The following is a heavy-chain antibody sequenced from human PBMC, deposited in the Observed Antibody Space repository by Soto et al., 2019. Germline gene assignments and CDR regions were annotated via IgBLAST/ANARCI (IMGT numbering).Heavy chain of an antibody. CDR1: GQSFSGHS. CDR2: LNESGST. CDR3: ARGSGIVALPGELEDVNYDY. D-gene: IGHD1-1*01. V-gene: IGHV4-34*01. J-gene: IGHJ4*02. Sequence: QVQLQQWGAGLVKPSETLSLSCAVYGQSFSGHSWAWIRQPPGEGLEWIGELNESGSTYYNPSLKSRVTISTDTSKNHFSLKLSSVSAADTAAYFCARGSGIVALPGELEDVNYDYWGQGTLVNVSS.